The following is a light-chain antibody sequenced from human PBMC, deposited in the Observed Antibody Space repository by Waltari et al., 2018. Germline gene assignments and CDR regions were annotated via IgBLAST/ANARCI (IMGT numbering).Light chain of an antibody. CDR3: CSYAGSHTYV. J-gene: IGLJ1*01. Sequence: QPALTQPRSVSGSPGQSVTISCTGLSSDVGDYKYVSWYHQPPGKAPKLLIYDVTKRPSGVPDRFSGSRSGNTASLTISGLQADDEADYYCCSYAGSHTYVFARGTTVTVL. CDR1: SSDVGDYKY. V-gene: IGLV2-11*01. CDR2: DVT.